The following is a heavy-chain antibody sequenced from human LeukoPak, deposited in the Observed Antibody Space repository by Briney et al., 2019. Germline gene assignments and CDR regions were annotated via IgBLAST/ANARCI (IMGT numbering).Heavy chain of an antibody. CDR2: IRYDGSNK. CDR3: AKDMTVAGKWGGYFDY. V-gene: IGHV3-30*02. CDR1: GFTFSSYG. Sequence: GGSLRLSCAASGFTFSSYGMHWVRQAPGKGLEWVAFIRYDGSNKYYADSVKGRFTISRDNAKNSLYLQMNSLRAEDTALYYCAKDMTVAGKWGGYFDYWGQGTLVTVSS. D-gene: IGHD6-19*01. J-gene: IGHJ4*02.